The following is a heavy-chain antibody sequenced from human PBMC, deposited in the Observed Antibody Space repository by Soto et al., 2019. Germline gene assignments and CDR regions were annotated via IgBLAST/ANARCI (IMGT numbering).Heavy chain of an antibody. CDR2: ISSSSSYT. Sequence: LRLSCAASGFTFSDYYMSWIRQAPGKGLEWVSYISSSSSYTNYADSVKGRFTISRDNAKNSLYLQMNSLRAEDTAVYYCRPLVPAAHTIPWGQGTLVTVSS. CDR1: GFTFSDYY. D-gene: IGHD2-2*01. V-gene: IGHV3-11*03. J-gene: IGHJ4*02. CDR3: RPLVPAAHTIP.